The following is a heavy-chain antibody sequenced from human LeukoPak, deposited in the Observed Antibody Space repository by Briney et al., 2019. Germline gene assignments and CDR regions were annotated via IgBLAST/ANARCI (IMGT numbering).Heavy chain of an antibody. J-gene: IGHJ5*02. Sequence: PSETLSLTCTVSGGSISSGSYYWSWIRQPAGKGLEWIGRIYTSGSTNYNPSLKSRVTISVDTSKNQFSLKLSSVTAADTAVYYCARDKLIAVAGTWFDPWGQGTLVTVSS. CDR3: ARDKLIAVAGTWFDP. CDR2: IYTSGST. V-gene: IGHV4-61*02. D-gene: IGHD6-19*01. CDR1: GGSISSGSYY.